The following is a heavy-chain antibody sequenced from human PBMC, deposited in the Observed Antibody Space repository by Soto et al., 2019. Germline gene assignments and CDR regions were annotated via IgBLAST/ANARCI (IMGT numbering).Heavy chain of an antibody. D-gene: IGHD6-13*01. CDR3: AHTYAWYGEYFDF. J-gene: IGHJ4*02. CDR2: IYWDDEK. CDR1: GFSLSTNGVG. Sequence: ITLKESGPTLVKPTQTLTLTCSFSGFSLSTNGVGVGWIRQPPGKALEWLGIIYWDDEKRYSPSLKNRLTINKGTSKDDVVLKVTNMDPMDTATYFCAHTYAWYGEYFDFWGQGTLVTVSS. V-gene: IGHV2-5*02.